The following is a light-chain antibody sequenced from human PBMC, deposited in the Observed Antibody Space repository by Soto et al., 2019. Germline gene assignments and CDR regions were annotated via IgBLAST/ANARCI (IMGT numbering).Light chain of an antibody. CDR3: QQYNSYSPWT. J-gene: IGKJ5*01. CDR1: QSVSDW. CDR2: DTS. Sequence: IQMTQSPSTLSASVGDRVTITCRASQSVSDWLALYQQKPGNPPKLLIYDTSRLESAVPSRFSASGSGTEFTLTISSLQPDDFATYYCQQYNSYSPWTFGQGTRLEIK. V-gene: IGKV1-5*01.